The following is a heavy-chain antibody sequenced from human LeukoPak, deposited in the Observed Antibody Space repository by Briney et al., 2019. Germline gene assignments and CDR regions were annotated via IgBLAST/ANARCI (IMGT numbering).Heavy chain of an antibody. CDR3: ARTVDTGHDAFDI. Sequence: GGSLRLSCAASGFNFGDFTMIWVRQAPGKGLEWVSSISSSSSYIYYADSVKGRFTISRDNAKNSLYLQINSLRAEDTAVYYCARTVDTGHDAFDIWGQGTMVTVSS. CDR2: ISSSSSYI. CDR1: GFNFGDFT. J-gene: IGHJ3*02. D-gene: IGHD5-18*01. V-gene: IGHV3-21*01.